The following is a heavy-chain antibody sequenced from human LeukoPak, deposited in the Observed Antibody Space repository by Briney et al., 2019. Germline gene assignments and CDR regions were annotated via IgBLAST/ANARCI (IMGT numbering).Heavy chain of an antibody. CDR3: AREFCSSTNCYFDY. V-gene: IGHV3-7*01. CDR1: GVTFSNYR. CDR2: IKQDGSEK. Sequence: GGSLRLSCAASGVTFSNYRMTWVRQAPGKGLEWVASIKQDGSEKYYVDSVKGRFTISRDNAKNSLYLQMNSLRAEDTAVYYCAREFCSSTNCYFDYWGQGTLVTVSS. J-gene: IGHJ4*02. D-gene: IGHD2-2*01.